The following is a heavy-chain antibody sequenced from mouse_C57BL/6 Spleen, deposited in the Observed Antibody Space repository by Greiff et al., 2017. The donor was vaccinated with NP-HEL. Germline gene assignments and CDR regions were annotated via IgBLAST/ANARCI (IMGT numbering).Heavy chain of an antibody. CDR3: ARSGVGGREDY. D-gene: IGHD1-1*01. J-gene: IGHJ2*01. CDR2: INPSSGYT. Sequence: QVQLQQSGAELARPGASVKMSCKASGYTFTSYTMHWVKQRPGQGLEWIGYINPSSGYTKYNQKFKDKATLTADKSSSTAYMQLSSLTSEDSAVYYCARSGVGGREDYWGQGTTLTVSS. V-gene: IGHV1-4*01. CDR1: GYTFTSYT.